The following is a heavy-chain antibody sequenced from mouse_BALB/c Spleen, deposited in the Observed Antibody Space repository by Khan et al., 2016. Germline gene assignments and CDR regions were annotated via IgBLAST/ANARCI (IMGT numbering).Heavy chain of an antibody. CDR1: GFTFTNYG. D-gene: IGHD1-1*02. CDR2: INTYTGEP. Sequence: QIQLVQSGPELKKPGETVKISCKASGFTFTNYGMNWVKQAPGKGLKWMGWINTYTGEPTYADDFKGRFAFSLETSASTAYLQINNLKNEDMATYFCARNYFFDYGGQGTTLTVSS. CDR3: ARNYFFDY. V-gene: IGHV9-1*02. J-gene: IGHJ2*01.